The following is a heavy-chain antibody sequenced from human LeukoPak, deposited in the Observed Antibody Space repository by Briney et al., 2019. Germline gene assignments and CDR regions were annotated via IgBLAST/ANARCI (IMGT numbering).Heavy chain of an antibody. V-gene: IGHV3-66*01. D-gene: IGHD6-19*01. Sequence: GGSLRLSCTASGFTFTNYAMSWVRQAPGKGLEWVSVIYSGGSTYYADSVKGRFTISRDNSKNTLYLQMNSLRAEDTAVYYCARVRVAGTVYFDYWGQGTLVTVSS. J-gene: IGHJ4*02. CDR3: ARVRVAGTVYFDY. CDR2: IYSGGST. CDR1: GFTFTNYA.